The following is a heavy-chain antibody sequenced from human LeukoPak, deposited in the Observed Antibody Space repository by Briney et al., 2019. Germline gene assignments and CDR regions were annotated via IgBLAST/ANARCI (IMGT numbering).Heavy chain of an antibody. V-gene: IGHV1-2*02. CDR1: GYTFTGYY. Sequence: ASVRVSCKASGYTFTGYYIYWVRQAPGQGLEWMGWINPNSGGTNYAQKFQGRVTMTRDTSISTAYMELSRLRSDDTAVYYCARAPVLRFLEWGNWFDPWGQGTLVTVSS. J-gene: IGHJ5*02. D-gene: IGHD3-3*01. CDR2: INPNSGGT. CDR3: ARAPVLRFLEWGNWFDP.